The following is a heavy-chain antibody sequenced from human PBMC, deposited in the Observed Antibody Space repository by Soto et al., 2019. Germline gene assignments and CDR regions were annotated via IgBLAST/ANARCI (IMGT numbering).Heavy chain of an antibody. CDR1: GGSISSYY. Sequence: SETLSLTCTVSGGSISSYYWSWIRQPPGKGLEWIGYIYYSGSTNYNPSLKSRVTISVDTSKNQFSLKLSSVTAADTAVYYCASSDLLAYSYGLDFDYWGQGTLVTVSS. J-gene: IGHJ4*02. D-gene: IGHD5-18*01. CDR2: IYYSGST. CDR3: ASSDLLAYSYGLDFDY. V-gene: IGHV4-59*01.